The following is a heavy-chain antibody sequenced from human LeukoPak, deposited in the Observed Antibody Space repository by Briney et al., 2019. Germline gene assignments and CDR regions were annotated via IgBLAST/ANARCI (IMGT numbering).Heavy chain of an antibody. CDR3: VRTSRSISSDY. CDR2: IKQDGSVK. Sequence: GGSLRLSCEASGFIFSNYWMSWVRQAPGKGREWVANIKQDGSVKNYVDSMEGRFIISRDNAKNLLYLQMNSLGAEDTAVYYCVRTSRSISSDYWGQGTQVTVSS. J-gene: IGHJ4*02. V-gene: IGHV3-7*01. D-gene: IGHD3-3*02. CDR1: GFIFSNYW.